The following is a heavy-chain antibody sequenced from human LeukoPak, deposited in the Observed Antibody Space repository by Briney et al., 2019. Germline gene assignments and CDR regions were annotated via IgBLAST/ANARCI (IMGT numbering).Heavy chain of an antibody. J-gene: IGHJ4*02. CDR2: IDSGGGT. CDR3: AKGPQGD. D-gene: IGHD3-16*01. V-gene: IGHV3-23*01. Sequence: GGSLRLSCAASGLSFSTFAMSWVRQAPGKGLEWVSAIDSGGGTYYADSVKGRFTISRDNSKNTLYLQLNSLRAEDTAVYYCAKGPQGDWGQGALVTVSS. CDR1: GLSFSTFA.